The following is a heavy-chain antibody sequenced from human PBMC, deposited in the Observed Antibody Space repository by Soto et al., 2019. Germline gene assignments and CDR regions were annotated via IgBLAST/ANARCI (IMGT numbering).Heavy chain of an antibody. CDR1: GFSVSDNY. CDR3: ASDPGYGRGVSFEP. Sequence: EVQLVESGGGLVQPGGSLRLSCAASGFSVSDNYMSWVRQAPGKGLERISVIYSSGDTYYADSVKVRLTISRDNSRTTLYPQINHLRVEDTAIYYCASDPGYGRGVSFEPWGQGIPVTVSS. J-gene: IGHJ5*02. CDR2: IYSSGDT. V-gene: IGHV3-66*01. D-gene: IGHD2-8*01.